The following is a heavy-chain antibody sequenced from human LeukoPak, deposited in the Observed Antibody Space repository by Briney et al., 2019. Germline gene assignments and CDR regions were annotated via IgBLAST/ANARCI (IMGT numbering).Heavy chain of an antibody. CDR1: GFTFSSYA. Sequence: GGSLRLSCAASGFTFSSYAMSWVRQAPGKGLEWVSGISGSGGSTYYADSVKGRFTISRDNAKNSLYLQMNSLRAEDTAVYYCARGTSSGFDYWGQGTLVTVSS. J-gene: IGHJ4*02. D-gene: IGHD6-25*01. V-gene: IGHV3-23*01. CDR2: ISGSGGST. CDR3: ARGTSSGFDY.